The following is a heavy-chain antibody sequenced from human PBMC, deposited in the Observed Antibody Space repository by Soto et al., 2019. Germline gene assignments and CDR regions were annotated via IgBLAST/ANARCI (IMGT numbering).Heavy chain of an antibody. D-gene: IGHD1-26*01. CDR3: VRRVSGSYDY. Sequence: EVQLAESGGGMVQPGGSLRLSCVASGFTFSSYDMHWVRQAPGKGLEYVSSISSNGGTTYYGNSVKGRFTISRDNSKNTLHLQMGSLRAEDRAVYYCVRRVSGSYDYWGQGTLVSVSS. V-gene: IGHV3-64*01. J-gene: IGHJ4*02. CDR1: GFTFSSYD. CDR2: ISSNGGTT.